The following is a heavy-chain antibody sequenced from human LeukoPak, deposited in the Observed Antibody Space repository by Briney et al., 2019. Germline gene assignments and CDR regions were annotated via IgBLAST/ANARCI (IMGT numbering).Heavy chain of an antibody. CDR2: INHSGST. D-gene: IGHD3-16*02. V-gene: IGHV4-34*01. Sequence: SETLSLTCAVYGGSFSGYYWCWIRQPPGKGLEWIGEINHSGSTNYNPSLKSRVTISVDTSKNQFSLKLSSVTAADTAVYYCARAKSYQRWFDPWGQGTLVTVSS. CDR1: GGSFSGYY. J-gene: IGHJ5*02. CDR3: ARAKSYQRWFDP.